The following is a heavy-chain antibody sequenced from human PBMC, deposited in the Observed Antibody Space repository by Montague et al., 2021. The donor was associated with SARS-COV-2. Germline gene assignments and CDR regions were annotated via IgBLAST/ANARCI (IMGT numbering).Heavy chain of an antibody. CDR1: GGSFSGYY. CDR2: INHSGST. Sequence: SETLSLTCAVYGGSFSGYYWSWIRQPPGKGLEWIGEINHSGSTNYNPSLKSRVTISVDTSKNQFSLTLSSVTAADTAVYYCARGGTVTTLYYYYYGMDVWGQGTTVTVSS. CDR3: ARGGTVTTLYYYYYGMDV. J-gene: IGHJ6*02. D-gene: IGHD4-17*01. V-gene: IGHV4-34*01.